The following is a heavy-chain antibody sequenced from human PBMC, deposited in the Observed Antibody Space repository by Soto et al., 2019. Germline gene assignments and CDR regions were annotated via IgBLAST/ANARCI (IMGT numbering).Heavy chain of an antibody. CDR1: GGSFSGYY. V-gene: IGHV4-34*01. D-gene: IGHD3-22*01. J-gene: IGHJ4*02. CDR3: ARVPPAPPPANYCDSSGYKVFDY. Sequence: SETLSLTCAVYGGSFSGYYWSWIRQPPGKGLEWIGEINHSGSTNYNPSIKSRVTISVDTSKNQFSLKLSSVTAADTAVYYCARVPPAPPPANYCDSSGYKVFDYWGQGTLVTVSS. CDR2: INHSGST.